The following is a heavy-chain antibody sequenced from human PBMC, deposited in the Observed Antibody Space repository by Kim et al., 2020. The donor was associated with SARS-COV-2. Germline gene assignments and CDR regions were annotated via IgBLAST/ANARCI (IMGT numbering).Heavy chain of an antibody. CDR3: AKVKLYSGSHRAFQH. Sequence: GGSLRLSCAASGFTFSSYAMSWVRQAPGKGLEWVSAISGSGGSTYYADSVKGRFTISRDNSKNTLYLQMNSLRAEDTAVYYCAKVKLYSGSHRAFQHWGQGTLVTVSS. J-gene: IGHJ1*01. V-gene: IGHV3-23*01. D-gene: IGHD1-26*01. CDR1: GFTFSSYA. CDR2: ISGSGGST.